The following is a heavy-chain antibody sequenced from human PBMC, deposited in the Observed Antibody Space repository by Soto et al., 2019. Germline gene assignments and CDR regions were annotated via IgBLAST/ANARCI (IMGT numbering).Heavy chain of an antibody. J-gene: IGHJ4*02. CDR1: GFSFSTAW. CDR2: IKTATEGGTT. CDR3: STWGGY. D-gene: IGHD3-16*01. V-gene: IGHV3-15*06. Sequence: EVQLVESGGGLVKPGGSLRLSCAASGFSFSTAWMSWVRQAPGKGLEWVGRIKTATEGGTTNFAAPVKGRFTISRDDSKNMLYVQMNSLKTDDTAVYYCSTWGGYWGQGTLVTVSS.